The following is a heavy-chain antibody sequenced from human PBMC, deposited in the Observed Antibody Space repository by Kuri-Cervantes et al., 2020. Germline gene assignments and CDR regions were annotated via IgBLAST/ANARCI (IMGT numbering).Heavy chain of an antibody. Sequence: GESLKISCAASGFTFSSYEMNWVRQAPGKGLECVSAISYSGDKTYYADSVQGRFTISRDNSKNTLYLLMNSLRAEDTAVYYCAKAYDPQRQNYFYYYMDVWGKGTTVTVSS. V-gene: IGHV3-23*01. J-gene: IGHJ6*03. D-gene: IGHD2-8*01. CDR2: ISYSGDKT. CDR3: AKAYDPQRQNYFYYYMDV. CDR1: GFTFSSYE.